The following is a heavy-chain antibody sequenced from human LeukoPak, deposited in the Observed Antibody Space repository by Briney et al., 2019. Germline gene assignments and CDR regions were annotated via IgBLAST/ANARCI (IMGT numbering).Heavy chain of an antibody. Sequence: SVKVSCKASGGTFSSYAISWVRQAPGQGLEWMGRIIPILGIANYAQKFQGRVTITADKSTSTAYMELSSLRSEDTAVYYCARDYIGTYYYGSGSRHNWFDPWGQGTLVTVYS. J-gene: IGHJ5*02. CDR2: IIPILGIA. D-gene: IGHD3-10*01. CDR3: ARDYIGTYYYGSGSRHNWFDP. CDR1: GGTFSSYA. V-gene: IGHV1-69*04.